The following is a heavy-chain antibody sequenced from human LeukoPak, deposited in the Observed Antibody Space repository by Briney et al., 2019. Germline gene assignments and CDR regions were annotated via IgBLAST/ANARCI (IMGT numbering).Heavy chain of an antibody. J-gene: IGHJ4*02. CDR2: ISYDGSNK. CDR3: ARAGRADGDYHYFEY. V-gene: IGHV3-30*03. Sequence: GGSLRLSCAASGFTFRTFGMHWVRQAPGKGLEWVAAISYDGSNKYYADSVRGRLTISRDNSKNTLYLQMNSLRAEDTAVYYCARAGRADGDYHYFEYWGQGTLVTVSS. CDR1: GFTFRTFG. D-gene: IGHD4-17*01.